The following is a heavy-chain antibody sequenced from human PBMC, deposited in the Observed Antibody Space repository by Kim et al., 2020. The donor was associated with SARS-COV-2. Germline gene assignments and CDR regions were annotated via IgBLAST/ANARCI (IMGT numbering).Heavy chain of an antibody. J-gene: IGHJ4*02. D-gene: IGHD4-17*01. CDR3: ARREGNDYGDFPLDY. CDR2: ISYDGSNK. Sequence: GGSLRLSCAASGFTFSSYAMHWVRQAPGKGLEWVAVISYDGSNKYYADSVKGRFTISRDNSKNTLYLQMNSLRAEDTAVYYCARREGNDYGDFPLDYWGQGTLVTVSS. CDR1: GFTFSSYA. V-gene: IGHV3-30-3*01.